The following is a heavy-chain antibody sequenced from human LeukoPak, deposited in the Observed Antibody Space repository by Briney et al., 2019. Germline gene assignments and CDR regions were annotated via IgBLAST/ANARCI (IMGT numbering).Heavy chain of an antibody. V-gene: IGHV3-30*18. CDR3: AKRGYSGYDWDDYYYGMDV. J-gene: IGHJ6*02. CDR1: GFTFRTYG. Sequence: GGSVRLSCAACGFTFRTYGMHGVRQAPGRGREGVAVISYDGSNKYYADSVKGRFTISRDNSKNTLYLQMNSLRGEDTAVYYCAKRGYSGYDWDDYYYGMDVWGQGTTVTVSS. CDR2: ISYDGSNK. D-gene: IGHD5-12*01.